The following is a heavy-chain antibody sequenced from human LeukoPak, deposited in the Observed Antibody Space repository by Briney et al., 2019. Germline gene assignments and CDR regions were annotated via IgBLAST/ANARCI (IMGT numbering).Heavy chain of an antibody. J-gene: IGHJ4*02. Sequence: SDTQSLTCAVYGRSFTGYYWGWIRHPPGKGLEWLGEINHTGGTNYNPSLKGRAGLPLHESKKQFPLKLTCMTAAARAVYYCASTYSSGWYGGDYWGQGALVTVSS. CDR3: ASTYSSGWYGGDY. CDR2: INHTGGT. D-gene: IGHD6-19*01. V-gene: IGHV4-34*01. CDR1: GRSFTGYY.